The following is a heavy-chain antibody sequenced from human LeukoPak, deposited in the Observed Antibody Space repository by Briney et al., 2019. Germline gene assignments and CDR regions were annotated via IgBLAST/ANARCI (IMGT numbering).Heavy chain of an antibody. CDR3: VFEGRADAFDI. V-gene: IGHV3-74*01. J-gene: IGHJ3*02. Sequence: GGSLELPFAASGFPFSRYWMHWVGQAPGWGLVWVSRISGDGSTTSYADSVKGRFTISRDNAKNTLYLQMNSLRAEDTAVYYCVFEGRADAFDIWGQGTMVTVSS. CDR2: ISGDGSTT. D-gene: IGHD3-10*01. CDR1: GFPFSRYW.